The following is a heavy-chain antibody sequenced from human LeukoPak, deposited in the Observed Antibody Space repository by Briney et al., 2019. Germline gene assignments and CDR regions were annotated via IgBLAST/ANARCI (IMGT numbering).Heavy chain of an antibody. J-gene: IGHJ4*02. Sequence: ASETLSLTCTVSGGSITSHYWNWIRQPLGKGLEWIGYISYSGNTNYNSSLKSRVTISLETSKNQFSLKLSSVTAADTAVYYCARGRGSPPRRDGYKCDYWGQGTLVTVSS. CDR1: GGSITSHY. V-gene: IGHV4-59*11. D-gene: IGHD5-24*01. CDR3: ARGRGSPPRRDGYKCDY. CDR2: ISYSGNT.